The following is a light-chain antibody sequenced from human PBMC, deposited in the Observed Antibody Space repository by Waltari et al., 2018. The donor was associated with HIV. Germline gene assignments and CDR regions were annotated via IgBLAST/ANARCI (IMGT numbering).Light chain of an antibody. CDR1: NSYIRAAFD. CDR2: SDT. Sequence: SVLTQPPSVSGAPGQWVSISCTGNNSYIRAAFDAHWYRHPPGTAPKLVIYSDTIRPSGVPDRFSGSRSGNSVTLDITGLRAEDEGDYFCQSYDSSLSGLWVFGAGTRLTVL. CDR3: QSYDSSLSGLWV. V-gene: IGLV1-40*01. J-gene: IGLJ3*02.